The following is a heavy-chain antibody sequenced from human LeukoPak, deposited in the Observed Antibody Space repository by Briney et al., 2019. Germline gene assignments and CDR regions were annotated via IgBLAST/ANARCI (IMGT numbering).Heavy chain of an antibody. D-gene: IGHD2-21*02. CDR1: GFTFSNYP. J-gene: IGHJ4*02. CDR2: ISSDGSNK. V-gene: IGHV3-30*09. Sequence: GGSLRLSCAASGFTFSNYPLHWVRQAPGKGLEWMTVISSDGSNKYYADSVKGRFAVSRDTSKNTLYLQMNSLTPEDTAIYYCARQGRGTATFDSWGQGTLVTVSS. CDR3: ARQGRGTATFDS.